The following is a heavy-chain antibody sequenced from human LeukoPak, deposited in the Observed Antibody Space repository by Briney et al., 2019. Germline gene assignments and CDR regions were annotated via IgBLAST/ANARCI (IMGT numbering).Heavy chain of an antibody. CDR1: GFTFMNYA. CDR3: AKMSGDTAAPFDY. V-gene: IGHV3-23*01. J-gene: IGHJ4*02. CDR2: ISASGSST. D-gene: IGHD3-10*01. Sequence: GGSLRLSCAASGFTFMNYATSWVRQAPGKGLDWVSSISASGSSTYYADSVKGRFSIFRDNSKDTVYLQMNSLRGEDTAVYYCAKMSGDTAAPFDYWGQGTLVTVSS.